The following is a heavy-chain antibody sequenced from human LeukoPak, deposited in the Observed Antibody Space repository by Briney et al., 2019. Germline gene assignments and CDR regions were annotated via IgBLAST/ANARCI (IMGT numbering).Heavy chain of an antibody. V-gene: IGHV3-30-3*01. Sequence: GGSLRLSCAASGFTFSSYAMHWVRQAPGKGLEWVAVISYDGSNKYYADSVKGRFTISRDNSKNTLYLQMNSLRAEDTAVYYCARDGITMVRGVTNTDAFDIWGQGTMVTVSS. CDR1: GFTFSSYA. D-gene: IGHD3-10*01. CDR2: ISYDGSNK. CDR3: ARDGITMVRGVTNTDAFDI. J-gene: IGHJ3*02.